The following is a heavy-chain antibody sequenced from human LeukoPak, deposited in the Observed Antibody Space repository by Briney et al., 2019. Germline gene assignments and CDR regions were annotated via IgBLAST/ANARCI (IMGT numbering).Heavy chain of an antibody. Sequence: PGGSLRLSCAASGFTVSSNYMSWVRQAPGKGLEWVSVIYSGGSTYYADSVTGRFTISRDNSKNTLYLQMNSLRAEDTAVYYCARDGYYGSGSMDVWGKGTTVTISS. CDR1: GFTVSSNY. CDR3: ARDGYYGSGSMDV. J-gene: IGHJ6*03. V-gene: IGHV3-66*01. CDR2: IYSGGST. D-gene: IGHD3-10*01.